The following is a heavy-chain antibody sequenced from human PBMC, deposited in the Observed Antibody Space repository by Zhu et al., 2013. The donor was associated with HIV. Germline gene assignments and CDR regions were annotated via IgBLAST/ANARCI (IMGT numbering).Heavy chain of an antibody. CDR1: GYTFTGYY. CDR3: AIGYSSGWYFDY. V-gene: IGHV1-46*01. Sequence: QVQLVQSGAEVKKPGASVKVSCKTSGYTFTGYYIHWVRQAPGQGLEWMGTISPGGDSTSFAQQFQGRVTMTRDTSTHTVYMELSSLRSEDTAVYYCAIGYSSGWYFDYWGQGTLVTVSS. CDR2: ISPGGDST. D-gene: IGHD6-19*01. J-gene: IGHJ4*02.